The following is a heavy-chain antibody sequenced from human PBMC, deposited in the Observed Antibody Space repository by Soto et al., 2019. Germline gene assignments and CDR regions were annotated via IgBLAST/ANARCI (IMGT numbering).Heavy chain of an antibody. J-gene: IGHJ4*01. V-gene: IGHV3-23*01. CDR2: INTGGRTA. CDR3: ANVYGRYNGNYCRFVD. Sequence: GGSLRLSCAASGFTFNTYDMSWVRQVPGKGLEWVSGINTGGRTAHYADSVKGRFTISRDNSKNTLDLQMNNLRVEDTGIYYCANVYGRYNGNYCRFVDWGPGTLVTVFS. CDR1: GFTFNTYD. D-gene: IGHD1-26*01.